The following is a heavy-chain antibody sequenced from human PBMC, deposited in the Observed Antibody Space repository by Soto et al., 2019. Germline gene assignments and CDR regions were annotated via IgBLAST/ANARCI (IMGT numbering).Heavy chain of an antibody. J-gene: IGHJ6*03. CDR3: ARIHYYYYSSVV. CDR2: THHSGST. D-gene: IGHD5-18*01. Sequence: SEPLSITCSVSGGSISSRNWWSWVRQPPGKGLEWIGETHHSGSTNYSPSLKSRVTISIDKSKNQFSLELSSVTAADTAVYYVARIHYYYYSSVVWGQGTAGNVSS. V-gene: IGHV4-4*02. CDR1: GGSISSRNW.